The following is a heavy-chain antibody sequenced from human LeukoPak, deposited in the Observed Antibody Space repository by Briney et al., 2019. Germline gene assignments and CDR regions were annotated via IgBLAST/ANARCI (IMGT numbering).Heavy chain of an antibody. D-gene: IGHD3-10*01. V-gene: IGHV3-23*01. J-gene: IGHJ4*02. CDR1: GITLSNYG. CDR3: AKRGIVIRAVIIVGFHKEAYYFDY. CDR2: ISDSGGST. Sequence: GVSLRLSCAVSGITLSNYGMSWVRQAPGKGLEWVAGISDSGGSTNYADSVKGRFTISRDNPKNTLYLQMNSLRAEDTAVYFCAKRGIVIRAVIIVGFHKEAYYFDYWGQGALVTVSS.